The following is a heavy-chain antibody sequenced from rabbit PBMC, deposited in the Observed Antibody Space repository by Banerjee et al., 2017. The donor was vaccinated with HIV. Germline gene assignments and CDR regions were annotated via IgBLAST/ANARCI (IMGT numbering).Heavy chain of an antibody. V-gene: IGHV1S45*01. CDR1: GSDISSNA. CDR3: ARDLAGVIGWNFNF. Sequence: QEQLVESGGGLVQPEGSLTLTCKASGSDISSNAMCWVRQAPGKGLELIACINTNSGNAVYASWAKGRFTISKTSSTTVTLQMTSLTAADTATYFCARDLAGVIGWNFNFWGPGTLVPVS. D-gene: IGHD4-1*01. J-gene: IGHJ6*01. CDR2: INTNSGNA.